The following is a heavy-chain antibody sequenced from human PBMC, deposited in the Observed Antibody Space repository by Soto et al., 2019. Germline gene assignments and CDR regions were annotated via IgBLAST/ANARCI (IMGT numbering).Heavy chain of an antibody. CDR1: GFTFSSYA. CDR2: ISYDGSNK. CDR3: AREHILTGYPIYYFDY. J-gene: IGHJ4*02. D-gene: IGHD3-9*01. Sequence: GGSLRLSCAASGFTFSSYAMHWVRQAPGKGLEWVAVISYDGSNKYYADSVKGRFTISRDNSKNTLYLQMNSLRAEDTAVYYCAREHILTGYPIYYFDYWGQGTLVTVSS. V-gene: IGHV3-30-3*01.